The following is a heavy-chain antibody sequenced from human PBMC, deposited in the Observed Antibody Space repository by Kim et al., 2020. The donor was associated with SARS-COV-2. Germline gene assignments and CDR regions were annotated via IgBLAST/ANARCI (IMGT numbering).Heavy chain of an antibody. J-gene: IGHJ5*02. V-gene: IGHV1-3*01. D-gene: IGHD6-13*01. CDR1: GYTFTSYA. CDR3: ARVPGVYEGWFDP. Sequence: ASVKVSCKASGYTFTSYAMHWVRQAPGQRLEWMGWINAGNGNTKYSQKFQGRVTITRDTSASTAYMELSSLRSEDTAVYYCARVPGVYEGWFDPWGQGTLVTVSS. CDR2: INAGNGNT.